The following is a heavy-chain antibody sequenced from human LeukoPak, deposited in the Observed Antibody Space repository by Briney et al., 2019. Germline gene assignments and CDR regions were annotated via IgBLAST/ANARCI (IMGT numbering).Heavy chain of an antibody. D-gene: IGHD3-9*01. CDR3: AREAYYDILTGYYTTPYFDY. Sequence: SSETLSLTCTVSGGSISSYYWSWIRQTPRKGLEWIGYIFYSGSTNYNPSLKSRVTISVDTSKNQISLKLSSVTAADTAVYYCAREAYYDILTGYYTTPYFDYWGQGTLVTVSS. J-gene: IGHJ4*02. V-gene: IGHV4-59*01. CDR1: GGSISSYY. CDR2: IFYSGST.